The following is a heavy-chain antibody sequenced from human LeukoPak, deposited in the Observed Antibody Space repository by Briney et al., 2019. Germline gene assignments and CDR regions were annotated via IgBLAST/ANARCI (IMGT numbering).Heavy chain of an antibody. CDR3: TTELYGGPNY. V-gene: IGHV3-15*01. J-gene: IGHJ4*02. D-gene: IGHD4-23*01. CDR1: AFSDAW. Sequence: PGGSLRLSCAASAFSDAWMSWVRQAPGKGLEWVGRSKSKNDGGTTYYAAPVKGRFTISREDSKNTLFLQMNSLKAEDTAVYYCTTELYGGPNYWGQGTLVTVSS. CDR2: SKSKNDGGTT.